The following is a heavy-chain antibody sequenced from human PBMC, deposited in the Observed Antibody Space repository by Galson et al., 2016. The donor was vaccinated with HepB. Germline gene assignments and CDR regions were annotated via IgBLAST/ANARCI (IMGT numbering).Heavy chain of an antibody. V-gene: IGHV3-23*01. CDR2: VMGSGVTT. CDR3: AKDFGREYYGSSGP. CDR1: SCTCPIYA. J-gene: IGHJ5*02. D-gene: IGHD3-22*01. Sequence: SPTLSRAPCSCTCPIYAMTRFRQRPAQRLECVSTVMGSGVTTYNADSVKGRFTVSRDNFRNTVYLQMNSLRAEDTAVYYCAKDFGREYYGSSGPWGQGTLVTVSA.